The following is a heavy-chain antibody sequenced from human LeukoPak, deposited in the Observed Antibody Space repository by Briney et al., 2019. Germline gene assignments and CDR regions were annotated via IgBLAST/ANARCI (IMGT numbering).Heavy chain of an antibody. CDR2: INWNGGST. V-gene: IGHV3-20*04. CDR1: GFTFDDYG. J-gene: IGHJ4*02. Sequence: PGGSLRLSCAASGFTFDDYGMSWVRQAPGKGLEWVSGINWNGGSTGYADSVMGRFTISRDNAKNSLYLQMNSLRAEDTALYYCARGYCSSTSCYGAIAMDYWGQGTLVTVSS. D-gene: IGHD2-2*01. CDR3: ARGYCSSTSCYGAIAMDY.